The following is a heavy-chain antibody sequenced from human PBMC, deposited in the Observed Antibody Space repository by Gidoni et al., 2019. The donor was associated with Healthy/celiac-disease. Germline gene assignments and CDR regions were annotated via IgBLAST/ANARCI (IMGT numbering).Heavy chain of an antibody. D-gene: IGHD3-16*01. CDR3: AKDNLRGYGMDV. J-gene: IGHJ6*02. CDR2: ISWNSGSI. CDR1: GFTFDDYS. Sequence: EVQLVESGGGLVQPGRSLRLSCAASGFTFDDYSMPWVRQAPGKGLEWVSGISWNSGSIGYADSVKGRFTISRDNAKNSLYLQMNSLRAEDTALYYCAKDNLRGYGMDVWGQGTTVTVSS. V-gene: IGHV3-9*01.